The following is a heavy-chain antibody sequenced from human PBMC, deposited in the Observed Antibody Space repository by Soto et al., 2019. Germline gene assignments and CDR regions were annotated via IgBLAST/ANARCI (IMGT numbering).Heavy chain of an antibody. D-gene: IGHD5-18*01. V-gene: IGHV1-24*01. CDR2: FDPEDGET. J-gene: IGHJ4*02. CDR3: ATRAGYSYGLDY. Sequence: RASVKVSCKVSGYTLTELSMHWVRQAPGKGLEWMGGFDPEDGETIYAQKFQGRVTMTEDTSTDTAYMELSSLRSEDTAVYYCATRAGYSYGLDYWGQGTLVTVSS. CDR1: GYTLTELS.